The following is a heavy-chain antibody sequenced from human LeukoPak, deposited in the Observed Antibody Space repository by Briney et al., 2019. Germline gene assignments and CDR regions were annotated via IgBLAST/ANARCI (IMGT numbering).Heavy chain of an antibody. J-gene: IGHJ4*02. CDR3: ADHGGDYDFWSGPPTLKY. CDR1: GFTFGDYA. CDR2: IRSKAYGGTT. D-gene: IGHD3-3*01. V-gene: IGHV3-49*03. Sequence: GGSLRLSCTASGFTFGDYAMSWFRQAPGKGLEWVGFIRSKAYGGTTEYAASVKGRFTISRDDSKSIAYLQMNSLKTEDTAVYYCADHGGDYDFWSGPPTLKYWGQGTLVTVSS.